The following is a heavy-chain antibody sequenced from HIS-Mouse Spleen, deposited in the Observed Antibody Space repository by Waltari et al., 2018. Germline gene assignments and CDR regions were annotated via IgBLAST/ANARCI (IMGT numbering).Heavy chain of an antibody. Sequence: QLQLQESGPGLVKPSETLSLTCTVSGGSISSSSSYWVWIRQPPGTGLEWIGSIYYSGSTYYNPSLKSRVTISVDTSKNQFSLKLSSVTAADTAVYYCAREIPYSSSWYDWYFDLWGRGTLVTVSS. CDR1: GGSISSSSSY. J-gene: IGHJ2*01. D-gene: IGHD6-13*01. CDR2: IYYSGST. V-gene: IGHV4-39*07. CDR3: AREIPYSSSWYDWYFDL.